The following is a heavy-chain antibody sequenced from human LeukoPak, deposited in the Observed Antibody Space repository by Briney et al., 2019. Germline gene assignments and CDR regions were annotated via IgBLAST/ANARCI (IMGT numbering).Heavy chain of an antibody. CDR2: ISYDGSNK. J-gene: IGHJ4*02. D-gene: IGHD6-25*01. Sequence: GGSLRLSCAASGFTFSSYAMHWVRQAPGKGLEWVAVISYDGSNKYYADSVKGRLTISRDNSKNTLYLQMNSLRAEDTAVYYCARDRQRWHYFDYWGQGTLVTVSS. CDR1: GFTFSSYA. V-gene: IGHV3-30*04. CDR3: ARDRQRWHYFDY.